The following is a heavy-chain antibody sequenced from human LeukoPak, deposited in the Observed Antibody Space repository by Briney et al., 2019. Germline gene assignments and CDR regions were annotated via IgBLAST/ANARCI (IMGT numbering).Heavy chain of an antibody. CDR2: INAGNGNT. D-gene: IGHD2-2*02. J-gene: IGHJ5*02. CDR3: ARGRYCSSPSCYTPTIPRFDP. CDR1: GYTFTSYG. V-gene: IGHV1-3*01. Sequence: ASVTVSCKASGYTFTSYGISWVRQAPGQRLEWMGWINAGNGNTKYSQKFQSRVTITRDTSASTAYMELSSLRSEDTAVYYCARGRYCSSPSCYTPTIPRFDPWGQGTLVTVSS.